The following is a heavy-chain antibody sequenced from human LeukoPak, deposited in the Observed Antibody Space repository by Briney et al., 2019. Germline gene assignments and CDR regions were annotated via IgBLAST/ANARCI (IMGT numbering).Heavy chain of an antibody. D-gene: IGHD6-19*01. J-gene: IGHJ3*02. Sequence: SETLSLTCTVSGGSISSYYWSWIRQPAGKGLEWIGRIYTSGSTNYNPSLKSRVTMSVDTSKNQFSLKLSSVTAADTAVHYCARLYHRAVAGNEDAFDIWGQGTMVTVSS. CDR2: IYTSGST. V-gene: IGHV4-4*07. CDR3: ARLYHRAVAGNEDAFDI. CDR1: GGSISSYY.